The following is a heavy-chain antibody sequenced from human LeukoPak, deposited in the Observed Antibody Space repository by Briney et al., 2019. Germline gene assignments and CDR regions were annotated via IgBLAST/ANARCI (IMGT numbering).Heavy chain of an antibody. J-gene: IGHJ3*02. D-gene: IGHD2-2*01. CDR1: GFTFSYYA. V-gene: IGHV3-23*01. CDR3: AKEGVGVVVVPAARDDAFDI. Sequence: GGSLRLSCAASGFTFSYYAMSWVRQAPGKGLEWVSSISGNGGSTYYADSVKGRFTISRDNSKNTLYLQMNSLRAEDTAMYYCAKEGVGVVVVPAARDDAFDIWGQGTMVTVSS. CDR2: ISGNGGST.